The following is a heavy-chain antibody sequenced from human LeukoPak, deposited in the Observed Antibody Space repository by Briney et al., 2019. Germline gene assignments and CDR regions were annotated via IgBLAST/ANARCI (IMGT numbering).Heavy chain of an antibody. Sequence: ASVTVSCLACGHSFTNYAMNGVRQPPGQGLESMGWFHPRTGNTTYAQGFTGRFVLSWDTSVSTTYLQISSLKAEDTAVYFCARAFQSLGGLSLPDYWVQGTLLTVSS. D-gene: IGHD3-16*02. V-gene: IGHV7-4-1*02. CDR3: ARAFQSLGGLSLPDY. J-gene: IGHJ4*02. CDR2: FHPRTGNT. CDR1: GHSFTNYA.